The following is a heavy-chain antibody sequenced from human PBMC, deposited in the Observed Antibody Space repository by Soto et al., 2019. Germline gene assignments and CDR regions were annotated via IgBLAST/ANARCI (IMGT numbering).Heavy chain of an antibody. V-gene: IGHV3-23*01. Sequence: QLLESGGGFVQPGGSLRLSCAASGFTFSNFAMAWVRQAPGEGLEWVSAISGSGDDTFYADSMKGRFTISRDNSKDTLYLQINSLRAEDTAVYYCANPIPKTGTTFGFWGQGTLVTVSS. J-gene: IGHJ4*02. CDR3: ANPIPKTGTTFGF. CDR1: GFTFSNFA. CDR2: ISGSGDDT. D-gene: IGHD1-1*01.